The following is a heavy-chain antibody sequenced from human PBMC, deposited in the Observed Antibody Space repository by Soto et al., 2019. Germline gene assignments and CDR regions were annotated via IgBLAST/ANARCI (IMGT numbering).Heavy chain of an antibody. V-gene: IGHV4-59*01. CDR2: IYNSGST. Sequence: QVHLQKSGPGLVKPSETLSLTCTVSGGSISSYCWSWIRQPPGKGLEWIGYIYNSGSTNYNPSLKSRVTISVDTSKNQSSLKLNSVTAADTAVYYCARIEGGSYSDYDFDYWGQGTLVTVSS. J-gene: IGHJ4*02. CDR3: ARIEGGSYSDYDFDY. D-gene: IGHD2-15*01. CDR1: GGSISSYC.